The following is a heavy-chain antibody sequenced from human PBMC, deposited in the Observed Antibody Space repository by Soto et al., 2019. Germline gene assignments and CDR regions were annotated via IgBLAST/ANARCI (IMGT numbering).Heavy chain of an antibody. CDR3: AKYRRTDAEGYTLDF. Sequence: XTLSLRCTISGGSLSGYYWSWIRQPPGKGLEWIGYFYYTGSTKYNPSLESRGAMSADTSKKQFSLRVTSVTAADTAVYYCAKYRRTDAEGYTLDFWGQGTLVTVSS. V-gene: IGHV4-59*01. CDR1: GGSLSGYY. CDR2: FYYTGST. J-gene: IGHJ4*02. D-gene: IGHD2-15*01.